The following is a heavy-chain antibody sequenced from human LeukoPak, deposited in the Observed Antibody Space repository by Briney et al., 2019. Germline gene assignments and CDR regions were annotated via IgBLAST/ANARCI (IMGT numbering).Heavy chain of an antibody. CDR2: INPNGGSA. J-gene: IGHJ4*02. D-gene: IGHD3-10*01. CDR3: ARGGMVRDRRHFQFDH. Sequence: ASVKVSCKASGYTFTSYSMHWVRQAPGQGLEWMGIINPNGGSAIYAQKFQGRVTMTRDTSTSTVYMDLTSLRSEDTAVYYCARGGMVRDRRHFQFDHWGQGTLVTVSS. CDR1: GYTFTSYS. V-gene: IGHV1-46*01.